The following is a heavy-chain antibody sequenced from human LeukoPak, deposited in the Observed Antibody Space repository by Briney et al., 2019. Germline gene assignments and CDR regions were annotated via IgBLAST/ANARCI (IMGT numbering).Heavy chain of an antibody. CDR2: IIPIFGTA. J-gene: IGHJ4*02. CDR3: ARATHRTYYYDSSGLNYFDY. CDR1: GGTFSSYA. Sequence: SVKVSCKASGGTFSSYAISWVRQAPGQGLEWMGGIIPIFGTANYAQKFQGRVTITADESTSTAYMELSGLRSEDTAVYYCARATHRTYYYDSSGLNYFDYWGQGTLVTVSS. V-gene: IGHV1-69*13. D-gene: IGHD3-22*01.